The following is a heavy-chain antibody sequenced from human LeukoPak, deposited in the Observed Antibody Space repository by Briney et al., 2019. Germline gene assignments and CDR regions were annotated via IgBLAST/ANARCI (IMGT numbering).Heavy chain of an antibody. Sequence: PSETLSLTCTVSGGSISSSSYYWGWIRQPPGKGLEWIGSIYYSGSTYYNPSLKSRVTISVDTSKNQFSLKLSSVTAADTAVYYCARTYDYATIDYWGQGTLVTVSS. CDR1: GGSISSSSYY. CDR3: ARTYDYATIDY. V-gene: IGHV4-39*07. D-gene: IGHD3-16*01. CDR2: IYYSGST. J-gene: IGHJ4*02.